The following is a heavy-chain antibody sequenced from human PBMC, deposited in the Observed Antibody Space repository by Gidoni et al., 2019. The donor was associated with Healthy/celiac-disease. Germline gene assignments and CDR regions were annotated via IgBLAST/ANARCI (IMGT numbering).Heavy chain of an antibody. CDR3: ARAGGITIFGVHPAEPYYYYGMDV. CDR2: TI. J-gene: IGHJ6*02. D-gene: IGHD3-3*01. Sequence: TIYYADSVKGRFTISRDNAKNSLYLQMNSLRDEDTAVYYCARAGGITIFGVHPAEPYYYYGMDVWGQGTTVTVSS. V-gene: IGHV3-48*02.